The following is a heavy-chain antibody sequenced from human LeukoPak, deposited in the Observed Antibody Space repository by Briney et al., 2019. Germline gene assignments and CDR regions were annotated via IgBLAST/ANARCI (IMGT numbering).Heavy chain of an antibody. D-gene: IGHD3-10*01. CDR1: GLTFNNYA. CDR3: ATIYGSGSL. CDR2: IKQDGSER. Sequence: GGSLRLSCEASGLTFNNYAMHWVRQSSGKGLEWVSNIKQDGSERYYVDSVKGRFTISRDNAKNSLYLQMNSLRAEDTAVYYCATIYGSGSLWGQGTLVTVSS. J-gene: IGHJ4*02. V-gene: IGHV3-7*01.